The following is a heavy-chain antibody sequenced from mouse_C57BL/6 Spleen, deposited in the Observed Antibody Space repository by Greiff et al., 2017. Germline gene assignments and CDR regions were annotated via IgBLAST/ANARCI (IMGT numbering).Heavy chain of an antibody. CDR2: IFPGSGST. CDR3: ARWLLRRAEELFAY. CDR1: GYTFTGYW. D-gene: IGHD2-3*01. V-gene: IGHV1-9*01. Sequence: QVQLKQSGAELMKPGASVKLSCKATGYTFTGYWIEWVKQRPGHGLEWIGEIFPGSGSTNYNEKFKGKATFTADTSSNTAYMQLSSLTTEDSAIXSGARWLLRRAEELFAYWGQGTLVTVSA. J-gene: IGHJ3*01.